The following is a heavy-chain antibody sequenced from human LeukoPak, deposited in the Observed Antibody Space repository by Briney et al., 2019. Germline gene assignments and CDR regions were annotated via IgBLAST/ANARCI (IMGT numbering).Heavy chain of an antibody. Sequence: GGSLRLSCAASGSTFSSYSMNWVRQAPGKGLEWVSSISSSSSYIYYADSVKGRFTISRDNAKNSLYLQMNSLRAEDTAVYYCARDPRYSSSWYDFYMDYWGQGTLVTVSS. CDR1: GSTFSSYS. D-gene: IGHD6-13*01. J-gene: IGHJ4*02. V-gene: IGHV3-21*01. CDR2: ISSSSSYI. CDR3: ARDPRYSSSWYDFYMDY.